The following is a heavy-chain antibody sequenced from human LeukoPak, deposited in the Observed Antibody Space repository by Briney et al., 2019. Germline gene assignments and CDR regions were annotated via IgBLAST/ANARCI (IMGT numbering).Heavy chain of an antibody. CDR3: ARGWSGFDPFDY. CDR2: IYTSGST. J-gene: IGHJ4*02. CDR1: GGSISSGSYY. D-gene: IGHD3-3*01. V-gene: IGHV4-61*02. Sequence: PSETLSLTCTVSGGSISSGSYYWSWIRQPAGKGLEWIGRIYTSGSTNYNPSLKSRVTISIDTSKNRFSLKLSSVTAADTAVYYCARGWSGFDPFDYWGQGTLVTVSS.